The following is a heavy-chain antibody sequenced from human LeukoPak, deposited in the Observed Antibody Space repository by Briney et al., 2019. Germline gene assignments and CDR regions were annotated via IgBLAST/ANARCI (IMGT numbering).Heavy chain of an antibody. CDR2: TYYRSKRYN. Sequence: SQTLSLTCAISGDSFSSNNAAWNWIRQSPSRGLEWLGRTYYRSKRYNDYAVSVKSRITINVDTSKNQFYLQLNSVTHEETAVYYCARDSGGSSWYYFDYWGQGTLVTVSS. CDR1: GDSFSSNNAA. V-gene: IGHV6-1*01. D-gene: IGHD6-13*01. CDR3: ARDSGGSSWYYFDY. J-gene: IGHJ4*02.